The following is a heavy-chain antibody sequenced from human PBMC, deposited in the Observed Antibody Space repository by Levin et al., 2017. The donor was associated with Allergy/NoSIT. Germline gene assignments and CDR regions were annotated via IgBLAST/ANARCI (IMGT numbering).Heavy chain of an antibody. D-gene: IGHD4-17*01. Sequence: GESLKISCKASGYTFTGYYMHWVRQAPGQGLEWMGWINPNSGGTNYAQKFQGRVTMTRDTSISTAYMELSRLRSDDTAVYYCARGSGVTTTFDYWGQGTLVTVSS. CDR3: ARGSGVTTTFDY. V-gene: IGHV1-2*02. CDR2: INPNSGGT. J-gene: IGHJ4*02. CDR1: GYTFTGYY.